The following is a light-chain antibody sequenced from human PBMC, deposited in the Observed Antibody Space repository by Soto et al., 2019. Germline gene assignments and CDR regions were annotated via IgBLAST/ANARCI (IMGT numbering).Light chain of an antibody. V-gene: IGLV1-47*01. Sequence: QPVLTQPPSASGTPGQRVTISCSGSSSSIGINYVYWYQQLPGTAPKLLIYKNNQRPSGVPDRFSGSKSGTSASLAISGLRSEDEADYHCAAWDDSLSGVIFGGGTKVTVL. CDR1: SSSIGINY. CDR3: AAWDDSLSGVI. CDR2: KNN. J-gene: IGLJ2*01.